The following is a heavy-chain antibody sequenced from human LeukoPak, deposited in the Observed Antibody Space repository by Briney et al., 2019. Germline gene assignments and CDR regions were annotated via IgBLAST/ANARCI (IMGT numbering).Heavy chain of an antibody. V-gene: IGHV5-51*01. CDR1: GYSFPNYW. J-gene: IGHJ6*03. CDR2: IYPGDSDT. Sequence: GESLRISCKGSGYSFPNYWIGWVRQMPGKGLEWMGIIYPGDSDTTYKPSFQGHITVSADMSISTAYLQWSSLKASDTAMYYCARHPFYYGSGSPRRDYYYYYMDVWGKGTTVTVSS. D-gene: IGHD3-10*01. CDR3: ARHPFYYGSGSPRRDYYYYYMDV.